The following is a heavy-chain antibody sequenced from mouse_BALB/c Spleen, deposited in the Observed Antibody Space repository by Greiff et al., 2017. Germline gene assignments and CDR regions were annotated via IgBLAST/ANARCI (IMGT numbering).Heavy chain of an antibody. Sequence: EVMLVESGPSLVKPSQTLSLTCSVTGDSITSGYWNWIRKFPGNKLEYMGYISYSGSTYYNPSLKSRISITRDTSKNQYYLQLNSVTTEDTATYYCASNYYGSSYWFAYWGQGTLVTVSA. J-gene: IGHJ3*01. D-gene: IGHD1-1*01. CDR1: GDSITSGY. V-gene: IGHV3-8*02. CDR3: ASNYYGSSYWFAY. CDR2: ISYSGST.